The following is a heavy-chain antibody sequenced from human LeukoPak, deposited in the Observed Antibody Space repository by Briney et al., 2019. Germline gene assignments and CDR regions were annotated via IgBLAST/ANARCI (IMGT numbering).Heavy chain of an antibody. CDR3: SSLDAYAFDI. Sequence: GGSLRLSCAASGFTFSSYGMHWVRQAPGKGLEWVAVISYDGSNKYYADSVKGRFTISRDNSKNTLYLQMNSLRAEDTAVYYCSSLDAYAFDIWGQGTMVTVSS. V-gene: IGHV3-30*03. J-gene: IGHJ3*02. D-gene: IGHD3-16*02. CDR2: ISYDGSNK. CDR1: GFTFSSYG.